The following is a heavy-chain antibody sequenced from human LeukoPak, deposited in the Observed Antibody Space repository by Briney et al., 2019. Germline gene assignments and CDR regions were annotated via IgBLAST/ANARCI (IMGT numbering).Heavy chain of an antibody. V-gene: IGHV3-30*07. D-gene: IGHD6-19*01. CDR3: AREWGRIAVAGGPGY. J-gene: IGHJ4*02. CDR1: GFTFSSYA. Sequence: GSLRLSCAASGFTFSSYAMHWVRQAPGKGLEGGAVISYDGSNKYYADSVKGRFTISRDNSGNTLFLHMTNLRVEDTAVYYCAREWGRIAVAGGPGYWGQGALVTVSS. CDR2: ISYDGSNK.